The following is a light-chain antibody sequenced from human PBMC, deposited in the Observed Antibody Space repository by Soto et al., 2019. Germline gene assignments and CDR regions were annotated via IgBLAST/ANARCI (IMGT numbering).Light chain of an antibody. CDR1: QSITSW. J-gene: IGKJ1*01. CDR3: QHRDT. Sequence: DIQMTQSPSTLSASVGDRVTITCRASQSITSWLAWYQQKPGKAPKLLVYKASTLESGVPSRFSGSGSGTEFTLTINSLQPDDFATYYCQHRDTFGQGTKV. V-gene: IGKV1-5*03. CDR2: KAS.